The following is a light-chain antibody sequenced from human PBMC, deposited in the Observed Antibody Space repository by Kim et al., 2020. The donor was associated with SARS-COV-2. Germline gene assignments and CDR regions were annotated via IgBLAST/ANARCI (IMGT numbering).Light chain of an antibody. J-gene: IGKJ4*01. CDR3: RSSKTWPVT. Sequence: EVVLTQSPATLSLSPGERATLSCRASQNVNNYLAWYQQKPGQAPRLLLYDVSTRATGIPARFSGSGSGTDFTLTISSLEPEDFAVYYCRSSKTWPVTFGGGATGDI. CDR2: DVS. CDR1: QNVNNY. V-gene: IGKV3-11*01.